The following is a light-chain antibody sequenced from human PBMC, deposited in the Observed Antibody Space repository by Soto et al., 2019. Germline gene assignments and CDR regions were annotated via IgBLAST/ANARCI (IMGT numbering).Light chain of an antibody. CDR1: SSDVGAYNF. V-gene: IGLV2-14*03. J-gene: IGLJ1*01. CDR2: DVN. Sequence: QSVLAQPASVSGSPGQSITISCTGTSSDVGAYNFVSWYQQHPGKAPKLIIYDVNNRPSEVSNRFSGSKSGNTASLTISGLQAEDEGDYYCSSFTTGVNYVFGNGTKVTVL. CDR3: SSFTTGVNYV.